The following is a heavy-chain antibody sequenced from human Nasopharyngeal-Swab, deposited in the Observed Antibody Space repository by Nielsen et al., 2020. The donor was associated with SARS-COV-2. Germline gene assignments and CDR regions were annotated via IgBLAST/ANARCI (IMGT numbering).Heavy chain of an antibody. CDR3: ARDPGSSWPHYFDF. J-gene: IGHJ4*02. Sequence: WVRQAPGQGLEWMGWINPNSGGTNYAQKFQGRVTMTRGTSITTAYMDLSRLRSDDTAVYYCARDPGSSWPHYFDFWGQGTLVTVSS. V-gene: IGHV1-2*02. CDR2: INPNSGGT. D-gene: IGHD6-13*01.